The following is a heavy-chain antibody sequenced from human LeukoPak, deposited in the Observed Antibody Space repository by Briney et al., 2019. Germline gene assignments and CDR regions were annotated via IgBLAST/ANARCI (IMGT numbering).Heavy chain of an antibody. V-gene: IGHV4-39*07. D-gene: IGHD2-8*01. CDR2: IYYSGST. J-gene: IGHJ4*02. CDR3: ARGGRLMVYAIVHYFDY. CDR1: GGSISSSSYY. Sequence: PSETLSLTCTVSGGSISSSSYYWGWIRQPPGKGLEWIGSIYYSGSTYYNPSLKSRVTISVDTSKNQFSLKLSSVTAADTAVYYCARGGRLMVYAIVHYFDYWGQGTLVTVSS.